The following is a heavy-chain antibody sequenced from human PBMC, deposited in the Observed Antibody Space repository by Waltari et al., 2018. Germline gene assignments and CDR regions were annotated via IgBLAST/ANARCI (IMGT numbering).Heavy chain of an antibody. CDR3: ARGNWGYFFDY. CDR1: GYTFSGYY. Sequence: QVQLVQSGAEVRKPGASVKVSCDTSGYTFSGYYIPWVRQAPGQGPEWMGRIIPNSGGTSYAQKFQGRVTMTRDTSITTAYMELRSLTSDDTAVYYCARGNWGYFFDYWGQGTLVTVSS. V-gene: IGHV1-2*06. J-gene: IGHJ4*02. D-gene: IGHD7-27*01. CDR2: IIPNSGGT.